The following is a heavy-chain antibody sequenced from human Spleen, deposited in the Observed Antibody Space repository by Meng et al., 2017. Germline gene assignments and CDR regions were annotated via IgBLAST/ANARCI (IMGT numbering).Heavy chain of an antibody. Sequence: GESLKISCTASGFTFSSYAMSWVRQAPGKGLEWVSSISGSGEGTNYADSVKGRFTISRDNSKNTVFLQINSLRVEDTAVYYCARSPIDKYDLSALPLDYWGQGTLVTVYS. J-gene: IGHJ4*02. CDR1: GFTFSSYA. CDR3: ARSPIDKYDLSALPLDY. V-gene: IGHV3-23*01. CDR2: ISGSGEGT. D-gene: IGHD3-16*01.